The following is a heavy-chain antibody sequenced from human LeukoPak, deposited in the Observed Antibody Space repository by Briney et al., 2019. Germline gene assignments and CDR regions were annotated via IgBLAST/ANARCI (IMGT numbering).Heavy chain of an antibody. J-gene: IGHJ4*02. Sequence: GGSLRLSCATSGFTFSRYAMHWVRQAPGKGLEWVALISYDANTGSNKYYADSVKGRFTISRDNSKNTLYLQMNSLRAEDTAVYYCARDGGYDFWSGYYQDYWGQGTLVTVPS. CDR2: ISYDANTGSNK. CDR1: GFTFSRYA. CDR3: ARDGGYDFWSGYYQDY. V-gene: IGHV3-30-3*01. D-gene: IGHD3-3*01.